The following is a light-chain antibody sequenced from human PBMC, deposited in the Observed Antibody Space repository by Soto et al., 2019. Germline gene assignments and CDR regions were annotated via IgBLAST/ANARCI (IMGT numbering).Light chain of an antibody. V-gene: IGLV2-11*01. J-gene: IGLJ1*01. CDR2: DVS. CDR3: CSYAGSYPYV. Sequence: QSVLTQPRSVSGSPGQSVTISCTGTSSDVGGYNYVSWYQQHPGKAPKLMIYDVSKRPSGVPDRFSGSKSGNTASLTISGLQARDEADYYCCSYAGSYPYVFGTGTKVTVL. CDR1: SSDVGGYNY.